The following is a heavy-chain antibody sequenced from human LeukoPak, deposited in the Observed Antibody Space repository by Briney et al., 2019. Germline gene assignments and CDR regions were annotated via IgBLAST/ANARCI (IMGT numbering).Heavy chain of an antibody. V-gene: IGHV3-13*01. J-gene: IGHJ6*02. CDR3: ARDRHGMAV. CDR1: GFTLSSYD. CDR2: IDVAGDT. Sequence: GGSLRLSCAASGFTLSSYDMHWVRQETGKGLEWVSAIDVAGDTYYPGSVKGRFIITRENAKNSLYLQMNSLRVEDTAVYYCARDRHGMAVWGQGTTVVVSS.